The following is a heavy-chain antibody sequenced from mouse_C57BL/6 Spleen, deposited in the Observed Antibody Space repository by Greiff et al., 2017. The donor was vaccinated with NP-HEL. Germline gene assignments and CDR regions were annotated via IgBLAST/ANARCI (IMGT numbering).Heavy chain of an antibody. CDR1: GFTFSSSA. CDR2: ISDGGSYT. J-gene: IGHJ2*01. CDR3: ARPTIVSYFDY. D-gene: IGHD2-5*01. Sequence: EVKLMESGGGLVKPGGSLKLSCAASGFTFSSSALSWVRQTPEKRLEWVATISDGGSYTYYPDNVKGRFTISRDNAKNNLYLQMSHLKSEDTAMYYCARPTIVSYFDYWGQGTTLTVSS. V-gene: IGHV5-4*03.